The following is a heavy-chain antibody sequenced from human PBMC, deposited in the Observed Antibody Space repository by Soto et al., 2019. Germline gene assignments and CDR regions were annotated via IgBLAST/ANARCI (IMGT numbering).Heavy chain of an antibody. V-gene: IGHV3-23*01. CDR1: GFTFSSYA. Sequence: GGSLRLSCAASGFTFSSYAMSWVRQAPGEGLEWVSGFSGSGGSTYYADSVKGRFTISRDNSKNTLYLQMNSLRAEDTAVYYCAKCTSSISSSLDHWGQGTQVTVS. CDR3: AKCTSSISSSLDH. J-gene: IGHJ4*02. CDR2: FSGSGGST. D-gene: IGHD6-13*01.